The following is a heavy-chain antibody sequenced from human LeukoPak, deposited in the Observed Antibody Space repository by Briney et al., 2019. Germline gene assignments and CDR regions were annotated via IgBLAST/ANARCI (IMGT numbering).Heavy chain of an antibody. CDR2: IIPVLGLT. CDR3: ARGSGSGNYALSR. D-gene: IGHD3-10*01. CDR1: EGTLSSYA. Sequence: GASVKVSCKAPEGTLSSYALNWVRQAPGQGLEWMGRIIPVLGLTNYAQKFQDRLSIVADKATSTAYMELTDLTSADTAVYFCARGSGSGNYALSRWGQGTLVTVSS. V-gene: IGHV1-69*04. J-gene: IGHJ4*02.